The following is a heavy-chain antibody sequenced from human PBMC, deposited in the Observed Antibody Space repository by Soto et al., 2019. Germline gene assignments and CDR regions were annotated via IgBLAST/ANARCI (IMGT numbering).Heavy chain of an antibody. CDR3: ATPIVAFY. J-gene: IGHJ4*02. V-gene: IGHV1-3*01. Sequence: ASVKVSCKASGYTFTSYAIHWVRQAPGQRLEWMGWINAGNGNTKYSQKFQGRVIVTRDTSAGTAYMELRSLRSEDTAVYYCATPIVAFYWGQGTLVTVS. CDR2: INAGNGNT. CDR1: GYTFTSYA. D-gene: IGHD5-12*01.